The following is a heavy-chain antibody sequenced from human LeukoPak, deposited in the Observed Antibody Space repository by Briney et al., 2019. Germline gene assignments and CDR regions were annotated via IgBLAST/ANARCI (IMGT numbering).Heavy chain of an antibody. Sequence: SETLSLTCTVSGGSISSSSYYWNWIRQPAGKGLEWLGRIQARGNPNYNPSLKSRVTMSLDMSKNQFSLKLTSVTAADTAVYYCVSSSWPRDSNFDNWGQGTLVTVSS. CDR1: GGSISSSSYY. CDR2: IQARGNP. V-gene: IGHV4-61*02. CDR3: VSSSWPRDSNFDN. D-gene: IGHD6-13*01. J-gene: IGHJ4*02.